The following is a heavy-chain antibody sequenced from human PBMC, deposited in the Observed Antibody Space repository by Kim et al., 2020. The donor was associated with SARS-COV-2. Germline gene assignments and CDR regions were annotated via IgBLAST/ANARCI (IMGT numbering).Heavy chain of an antibody. CDR1: GFTFSGSA. Sequence: GGSLRLSCAASGFTFSGSALHWVRQASGKGLEWVGRIRSEANDYATADAASLRGRFTISRDDSKNTAHLQMNSLKTEDTAVYYCTSVPGTTLAFWYAFDIWGQGTMVTVSS. CDR3: TSVPGTTLAFWYAFDI. CDR2: IRSEANDYAT. V-gene: IGHV3-73*01. J-gene: IGHJ3*02. D-gene: IGHD1-1*01.